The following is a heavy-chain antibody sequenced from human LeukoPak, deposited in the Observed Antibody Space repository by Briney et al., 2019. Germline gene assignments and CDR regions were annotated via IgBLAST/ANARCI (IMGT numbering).Heavy chain of an antibody. CDR1: GFTFSSYA. CDR3: ANEGPNFDY. Sequence: PGGSLRLSCAASGFTFSSYAMSWVRQAPGKGLEWVSVISSSGHSTHYADSVKGRFTISRDNSKNTVYLQMNSLRAEDTAVNYCANEGPNFDYWGQGTLVTVSS. J-gene: IGHJ4*02. CDR2: ISSSGHST. D-gene: IGHD2-8*01. V-gene: IGHV3-23*01.